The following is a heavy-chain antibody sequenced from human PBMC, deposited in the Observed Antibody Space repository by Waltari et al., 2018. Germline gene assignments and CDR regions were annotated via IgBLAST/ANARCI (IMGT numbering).Heavy chain of an antibody. Sequence: QLQLQESGPGLVKPSETLSLTCTVSGGSISSSSYYWGWIRKPPGKGLEWIGSIYYSGSTYYNPPLKSRVTISVDTSKNQFSLKLSSVTAADTAVYYCARQYYDFWSGFVARADYYYYYMDVWGKGTTVTVSS. CDR2: IYYSGST. D-gene: IGHD3-3*01. CDR3: ARQYYDFWSGFVARADYYYYYMDV. V-gene: IGHV4-39*01. J-gene: IGHJ6*03. CDR1: GGSISSSSYY.